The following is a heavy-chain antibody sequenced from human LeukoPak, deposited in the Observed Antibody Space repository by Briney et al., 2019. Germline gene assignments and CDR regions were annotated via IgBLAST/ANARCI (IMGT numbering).Heavy chain of an antibody. V-gene: IGHV4-39*01. J-gene: IGHJ4*02. CDR3: ARLPDYYDSSGYYYQFDY. D-gene: IGHD3-22*01. Sequence: PSETLSLTCTASGGSISSSSYYWGWIRQPPGKGLEWIGSIYYSGSTYYNPSLKSRVTISVDTSKNQFSLKLSSVTAADTAVYYCARLPDYYDSSGYYYQFDYWGQGTLVTVSS. CDR2: IYYSGST. CDR1: GGSISSSSYY.